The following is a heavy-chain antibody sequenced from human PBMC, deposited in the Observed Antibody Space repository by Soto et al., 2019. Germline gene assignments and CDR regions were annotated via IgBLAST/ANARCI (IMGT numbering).Heavy chain of an antibody. CDR3: ARDLGSEQWFFDN. V-gene: IGHV4-31*03. CDR1: GASVSGDGSY. CDR2: LHNSGST. D-gene: IGHD6-19*01. Sequence: QVQLQESGPGLVKPSQTLSLTCIVSGASVSGDGSYCSWIRQHPGKGLEVIGYLHNSGSTYSNPSLENRVAMSIDTSKNQFSLRLSSVTAADSAVYFCARDLGSEQWFFDNWGQGILVTVSS. J-gene: IGHJ4*02.